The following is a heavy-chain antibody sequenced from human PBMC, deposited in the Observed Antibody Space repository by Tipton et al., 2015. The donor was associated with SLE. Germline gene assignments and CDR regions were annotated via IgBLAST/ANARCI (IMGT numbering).Heavy chain of an antibody. J-gene: IGHJ4*02. CDR3: ARDDNWNLY. V-gene: IGHV3-48*01. CDR2: ISSSSSTI. D-gene: IGHD1-1*01. CDR1: GFTFSSYS. Sequence: SLRLSCAASGFTFSSYSMNWVRQAPGKGLEWVSYISSSSSTIYYADSVKGRFTISRDNAKNSLYLQMNSLRAEDTAVYYCARDDNWNLYWGQGTLVTVSS.